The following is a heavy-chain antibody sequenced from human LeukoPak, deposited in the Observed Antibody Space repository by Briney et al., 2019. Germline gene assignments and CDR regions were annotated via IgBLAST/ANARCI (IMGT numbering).Heavy chain of an antibody. D-gene: IGHD3-3*01. CDR1: GGSISSGGYY. V-gene: IGHV4-31*03. Sequence: SETLSLTCTVSGGSISSGGYYWSWIRQHPGKGLEWIGYIYYSGSTYYNPSLKSRVTISVDTSKNQFSLKLSSVTAADTAVYYCARLPRITIFGVVTALGRRYGMDVWGQGTTVTVSS. CDR2: IYYSGST. J-gene: IGHJ6*02. CDR3: ARLPRITIFGVVTALGRRYGMDV.